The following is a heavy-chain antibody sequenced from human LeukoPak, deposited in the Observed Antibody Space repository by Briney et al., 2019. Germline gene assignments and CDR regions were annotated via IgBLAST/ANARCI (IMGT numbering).Heavy chain of an antibody. CDR3: AKDSAKKYDDY. D-gene: IGHD2/OR15-2a*01. V-gene: IGHV3-23*01. CDR2: ISGSDGST. CDR1: GFTFSSYA. J-gene: IGHJ4*02. Sequence: GGSLRLSCAASGFTFSSYAMGWVRQAPGKGLEWVSGISGSDGSTNYADSVKGRFTISRENSKNTLYLQMNSLRAEDTAVYYCAKDSAKKYDDYWGQGTLVTVSS.